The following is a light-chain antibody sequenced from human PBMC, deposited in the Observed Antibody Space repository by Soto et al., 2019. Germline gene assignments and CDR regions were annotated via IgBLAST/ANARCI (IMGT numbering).Light chain of an antibody. CDR1: QGVTTN. CDR3: QQYNNWPYS. V-gene: IGKV3-15*01. J-gene: IGKJ5*01. CDR2: DVS. Sequence: EIVMTQSPYTLSVSPGERGTLCWRAVQGVTTNFAWYQQKSGQSPRLLIYDVSIRATGVPARFSGTGSETDFTLTISGLQSEDSAVYFCQQYNNWPYSFGQGTRLEIK.